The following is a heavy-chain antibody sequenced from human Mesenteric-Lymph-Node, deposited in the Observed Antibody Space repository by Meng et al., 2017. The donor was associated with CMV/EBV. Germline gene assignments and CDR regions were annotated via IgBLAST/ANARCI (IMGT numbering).Heavy chain of an antibody. CDR3: ARVGDCSSVNCNDGFYSGMDV. Sequence: SETLSLTCTVSGYSIRSGSYWGWIRQPPGKGLEWIGSIFQSGATYKNLSLKSRVTISLDTSTNQISLKLTSVTAADTAVYYCARVGDCSSVNCNDGFYSGMDVWGHGTTVTVSS. J-gene: IGHJ6*02. V-gene: IGHV4-38-2*02. CDR1: GYSIRSGSY. CDR2: IFQSGAT. D-gene: IGHD1-20*01.